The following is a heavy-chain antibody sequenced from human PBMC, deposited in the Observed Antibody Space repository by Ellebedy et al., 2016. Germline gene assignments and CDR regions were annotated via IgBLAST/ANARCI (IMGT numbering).Heavy chain of an antibody. CDR3: ARHSVGELSNWFDP. Sequence: GESLKISCKGSGYSFTSHWIGWVRQMPGKGLEWMGIIYPRIYPRDSDTRYSPSFQGQVTISADKSISTAYLQWSSLKASDTAMYYCARHSVGELSNWFDPWGQGTLVTVSS. V-gene: IGHV5-51*01. D-gene: IGHD3-10*01. CDR2: IYPRIYPRDSDT. CDR1: GYSFTSHW. J-gene: IGHJ5*02.